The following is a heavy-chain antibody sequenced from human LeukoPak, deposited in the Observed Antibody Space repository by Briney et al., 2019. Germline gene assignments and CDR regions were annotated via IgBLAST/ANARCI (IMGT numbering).Heavy chain of an antibody. CDR3: ARHPADIVVVPAAPNWYFDL. CDR2: IYYSGST. J-gene: IGHJ2*01. D-gene: IGHD2-2*01. CDR1: GGSVSSGTYY. V-gene: IGHV4-61*01. Sequence: NPSETLSLTCTVSGGSVSSGTYYWNWIRQPPGKGLEWIGYIYYSGSTNYNPSLKSRVTISVDTSKNQFSLKLSSVTAADTAVYYCARHPADIVVVPAAPNWYFDLWGRGTLVTVSS.